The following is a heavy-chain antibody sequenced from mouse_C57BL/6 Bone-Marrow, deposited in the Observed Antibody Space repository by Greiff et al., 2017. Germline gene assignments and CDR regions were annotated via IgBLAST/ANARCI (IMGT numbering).Heavy chain of an antibody. Sequence: VQRVESGAELARPGASVKLSCKASGYTFTSYGISWVKQRPGQGLEWIGEIYPRSGNTYYNEKFKGKATLTADKSSSTAYMELRSLTSEDSAVYFCARHFPSDLAMDYWGQGTSVTVSS. D-gene: IGHD6-1*01. CDR1: GYTFTSYG. CDR2: IYPRSGNT. V-gene: IGHV1-81*01. J-gene: IGHJ4*01. CDR3: ARHFPSDLAMDY.